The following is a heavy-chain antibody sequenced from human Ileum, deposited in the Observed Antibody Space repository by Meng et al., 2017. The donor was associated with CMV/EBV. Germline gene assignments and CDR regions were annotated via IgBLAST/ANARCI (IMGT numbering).Heavy chain of an antibody. D-gene: IGHD3-10*01. CDR3: VGHQGGPTAGVRLV. V-gene: IGHV3-33*02. J-gene: IGHJ4*02. CDR2: GWNDGTTL. CDR1: GVIFNTYG. Sequence: ASGVIFNTYGRHWLRQSPCKGLEGVVFGWNDGTTLYKRDDVRGRFIVSRDKFTNTVFLQLNSLRVEETAVYYCVGHQGGPTAGVRLVWGQGTLVTVSS.